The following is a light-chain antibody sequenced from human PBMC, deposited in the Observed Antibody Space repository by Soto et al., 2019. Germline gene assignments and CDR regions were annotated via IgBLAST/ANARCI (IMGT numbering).Light chain of an antibody. J-gene: IGKJ1*01. Sequence: EIVLTQSPGTLSLSPGEGATLSCRASQSIVANYLAWYQQKPGQSPRLLIYGVSSRATGIPDRFSGSGSRTDFTLTINRLEPEDSAVYYCQQYGNSPGTFGQGTKVEIK. CDR2: GVS. CDR3: QQYGNSPGT. V-gene: IGKV3-20*01. CDR1: QSIVANY.